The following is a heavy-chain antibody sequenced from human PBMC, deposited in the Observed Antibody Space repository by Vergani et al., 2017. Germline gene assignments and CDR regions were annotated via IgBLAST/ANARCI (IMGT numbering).Heavy chain of an antibody. Sequence: QVQLQASGPGLLKPSETLSLTCSVSGYSITSGYYWGWIRQPPGRGLEWIGRIYYSGRTDYNPSLESRVTISVDTSKNTFSLKLNSVTAADTAIYYCARDSAVGGTFDSWGQGTLVSVSS. CDR1: GYSITSGYY. D-gene: IGHD1-26*01. CDR2: IYYSGRT. CDR3: ARDSAVGGTFDS. V-gene: IGHV4-38-2*02. J-gene: IGHJ4*02.